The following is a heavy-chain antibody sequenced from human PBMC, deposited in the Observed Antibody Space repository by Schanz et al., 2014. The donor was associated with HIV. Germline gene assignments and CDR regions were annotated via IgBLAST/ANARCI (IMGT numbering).Heavy chain of an antibody. CDR1: GITFSTSG. J-gene: IGHJ4*02. Sequence: QVQLVESGGGVVQPGRSLRLSCAASGITFSTSGMHWVRQAPGKGLEWVAVIWDDGSKKYYADSVKGRFTISRDNSKNTLYLQMNSLRAEDTAVYYCYGDESGYWGQGTLVTVSS. V-gene: IGHV3-33*01. CDR3: YGDESGY. D-gene: IGHD4-17*01. CDR2: IWDDGSKK.